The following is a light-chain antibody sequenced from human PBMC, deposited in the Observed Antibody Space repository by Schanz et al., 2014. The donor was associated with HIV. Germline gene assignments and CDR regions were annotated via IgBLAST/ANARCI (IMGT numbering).Light chain of an antibody. CDR3: QQYNDWPPIT. CDR1: QSISSY. CDR2: AAS. J-gene: IGKJ5*01. V-gene: IGKV1-39*01. Sequence: DIPMTQSPSSLSASVGDRVTITCRASQSISSYLNWYQQKPGKAPKLLIYAASSLQSGVPSRFSGSGSGTDFTLTISSLQSEDFAVYYCQQYNDWPPITFGQGTRLEIK.